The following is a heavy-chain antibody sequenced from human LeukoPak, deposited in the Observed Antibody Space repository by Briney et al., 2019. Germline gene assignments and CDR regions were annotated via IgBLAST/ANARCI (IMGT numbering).Heavy chain of an antibody. V-gene: IGHV1-18*01. CDR1: GYTFTSYG. CDR3: ATDLLRSVAAPADY. D-gene: IGHD2-15*01. J-gene: IGHJ4*02. CDR2: ISAYNGNT. Sequence: ASVKVSCKASGYTFTSYGISWVRQAPGQGLEWMGWISAYNGNTNYAQKLQGRVTMTTDTSTSTAYMELSSLRSEDTAVYYCATDLLRSVAAPADYWGQGTLVTVSS.